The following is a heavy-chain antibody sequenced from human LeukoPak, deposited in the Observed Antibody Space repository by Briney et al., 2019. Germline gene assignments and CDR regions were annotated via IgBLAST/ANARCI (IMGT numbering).Heavy chain of an antibody. CDR2: ISYDGSNK. J-gene: IGHJ3*02. Sequence: PGGSLRLSCAASGFTFSSYGMHWVRQAPGKGLEWVAVISYDGSNKYYADSVKGRFTISRDNSKNTLYLQMNSLRAEDTAVYYCAKDQGRVVVAATAFDIWGQGTMATVSS. CDR1: GFTFSSYG. CDR3: AKDQGRVVVAATAFDI. V-gene: IGHV3-30*18. D-gene: IGHD2-15*01.